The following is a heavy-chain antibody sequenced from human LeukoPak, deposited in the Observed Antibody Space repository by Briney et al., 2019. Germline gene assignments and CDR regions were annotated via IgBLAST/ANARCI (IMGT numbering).Heavy chain of an antibody. J-gene: IGHJ3*02. D-gene: IGHD2-15*01. V-gene: IGHV1-2*04. CDR1: GYTFTCCY. CDR3: AKVASHCSGGSCYYFDAFDI. Sequence: AAVKVTCKSSGYTFTCCYKHWVRQPPGQGLEWMGWINPNSGGTNYAQKLQGWVTMTRDTSISTAYMELSRLRSDDTAVYYCAKVASHCSGGSCYYFDAFDIWGQGTMVTVSS. CDR2: INPNSGGT.